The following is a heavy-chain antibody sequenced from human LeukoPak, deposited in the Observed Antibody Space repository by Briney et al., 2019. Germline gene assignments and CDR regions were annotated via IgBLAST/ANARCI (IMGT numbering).Heavy chain of an antibody. D-gene: IGHD6-19*01. J-gene: IGHJ5*02. V-gene: IGHV3-7*03. Sequence: PGGSLRLSCAASGFTFSSYWMSWVRQAPGKGLEWVANIKQDGSEKYYVDSVKGRFTISRDNAKNSLYLQMNSLRAEDTAVYYCARAGRVAGTYDWFDPWGQGTLVTVSS. CDR2: IKQDGSEK. CDR3: ARAGRVAGTYDWFDP. CDR1: GFTFSSYW.